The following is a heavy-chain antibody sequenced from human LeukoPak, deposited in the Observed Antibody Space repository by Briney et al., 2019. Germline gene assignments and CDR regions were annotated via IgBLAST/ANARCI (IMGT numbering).Heavy chain of an antibody. V-gene: IGHV4-59*01. CDR2: IYYSGST. CDR1: GGSISSYY. D-gene: IGHD5-18*01. J-gene: IGHJ4*02. Sequence: SETLSLTCTVSGGSISSYYWSWIRQPPGKGLEWIGYIYYSGSTNYNPSLKSRVTISVDTSKNQFSLKLSSVTAAATAEYYYAKEGGYRYCWPPDYFDYWGQGTLLTVSS. CDR3: AKEGGYRYCWPPDYFDY.